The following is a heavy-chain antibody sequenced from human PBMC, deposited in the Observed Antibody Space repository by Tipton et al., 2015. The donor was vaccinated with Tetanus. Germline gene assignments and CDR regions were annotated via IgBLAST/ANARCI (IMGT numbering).Heavy chain of an antibody. CDR2: ISWNSGSI. Sequence: AASGFTFDDYAMHWVRQAPGKGLEWVSGISWNSGSIGYADSVKGRFTISRDNAKSSLYLQMNSLRAEDTALYYCAKGVDYGDYAGLDYWGQGTLVTVSS. V-gene: IGHV3-9*01. CDR3: AKGVDYGDYAGLDY. J-gene: IGHJ4*02. D-gene: IGHD4-17*01. CDR1: GFTFDDYA.